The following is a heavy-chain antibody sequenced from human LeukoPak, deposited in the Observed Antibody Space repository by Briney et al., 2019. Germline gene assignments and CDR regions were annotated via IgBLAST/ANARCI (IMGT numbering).Heavy chain of an antibody. CDR3: ARMPLGTIDYFDY. V-gene: IGHV3-72*01. CDR2: TRSKSNTYTT. CDR1: GFTFSDHH. D-gene: IGHD4/OR15-4a*01. Sequence: PGGSLRLSCATSGFTFSDHHMDWVRQAPGKGLEWVGCTRSKSNTYTTEYSASVKGRFSISRDDSKNSLYLQMNSLKTEDTAVYYCARMPLGTIDYFDYWGQGTLVTVSS. J-gene: IGHJ4*02.